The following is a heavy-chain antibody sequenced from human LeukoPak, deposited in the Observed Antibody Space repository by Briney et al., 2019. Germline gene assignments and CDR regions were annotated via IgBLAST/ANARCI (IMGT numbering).Heavy chain of an antibody. CDR2: INPNSGGT. V-gene: IGHV1-2*04. J-gene: IGHJ3*02. Sequence: ASVKVSCKVSGYTLTELSMHWVRQAPGQGLEWMGWINPNSGGTNYAQKFQGWVTMTRDTSISTAYMELSRLRSDDTAVYYCARLAAYYGYDAFDIWGQGTMVTVSS. CDR3: ARLAAYYGYDAFDI. CDR1: GYTLTELS. D-gene: IGHD3-10*01.